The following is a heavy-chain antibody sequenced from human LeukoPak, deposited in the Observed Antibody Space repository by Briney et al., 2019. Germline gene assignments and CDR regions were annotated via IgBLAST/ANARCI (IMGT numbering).Heavy chain of an antibody. J-gene: IGHJ3*02. CDR3: ARDPGGYGSGSYHFDI. CDR2: IIPIFGTA. CDR1: GGTFSSYA. D-gene: IGHD3-10*01. V-gene: IGHV1-69*05. Sequence: GSSVKVSCKASGGTFSSYAISWVRQAPGQGLEWMGGIIPIFGTANYAQKFQGRVTITTDESTSTAYMELSSLRSEDTAVYYCARDPGGYGSGSYHFDIWGQGTMVTVSP.